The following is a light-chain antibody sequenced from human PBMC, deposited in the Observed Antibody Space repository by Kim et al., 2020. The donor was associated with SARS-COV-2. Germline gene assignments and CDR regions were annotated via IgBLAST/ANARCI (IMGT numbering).Light chain of an antibody. CDR1: QSISSW. CDR2: DAS. V-gene: IGKV1-5*01. J-gene: IGKJ1*01. Sequence: GDRVTITCRASQSISSWLAWYQQKPGKAPKLLIYDASSLESGVPSRFSGSGSGTEFTLTISSLQPDDFATYYCQQYNSYRTFGQGTKVE. CDR3: QQYNSYRT.